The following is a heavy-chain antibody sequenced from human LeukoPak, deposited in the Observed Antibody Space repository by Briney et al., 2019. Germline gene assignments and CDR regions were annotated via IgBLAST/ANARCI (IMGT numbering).Heavy chain of an antibody. CDR3: ARAPGDTALVLWYYYGMDV. CDR1: GFTFSSYS. J-gene: IGHJ6*02. Sequence: GGSLRLSCATSGFTFSSYSMNWVRQAPGKGLEWVSSISSSSSYIYYADSVKGGFTISRDNAKSSVYLPLHSLPAEATAVYSCARAPGDTALVLWYYYGMDVWGQGTTATVSS. V-gene: IGHV3-21*01. D-gene: IGHD5-18*01. CDR2: ISSSSSYI.